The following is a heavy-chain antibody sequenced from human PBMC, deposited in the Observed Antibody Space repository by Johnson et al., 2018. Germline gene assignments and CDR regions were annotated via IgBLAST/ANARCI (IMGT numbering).Heavy chain of an antibody. Sequence: QVQLVESGGHLVQPGGSLRLSCAASGFTLSSYTMHWVRQGPGKGLEWVAALSHDGRNRFYIDSVQGRFTISGDNSRNTLFLQMNSLRPEDTAVYYCAKDYGDYIYYNGMDVWGQGTTVSVSS. CDR3: AKDYGDYIYYNGMDV. J-gene: IGHJ6*02. D-gene: IGHD4-17*01. CDR1: GFTLSSYT. CDR2: LSHDGRNR. V-gene: IGHV3-30*18.